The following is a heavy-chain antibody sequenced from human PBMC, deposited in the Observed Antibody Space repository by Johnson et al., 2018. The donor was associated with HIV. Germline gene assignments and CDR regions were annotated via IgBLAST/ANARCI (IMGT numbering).Heavy chain of an antibody. CDR3: ARFLGYYDSGGNYFGDAFDI. V-gene: IGHV3-20*04. J-gene: IGHJ3*02. CDR1: GFTFDDYG. Sequence: VQLVESGGGVIRPGGSLRLSCTASGFTFDDYGMSWVRQAPGKGLEWVSGINWNGDNTGYTDSLKGRFTISRDHAKNSLYLEMNTVTAEDTAFYYCARFLGYYDSGGNYFGDAFDIWGQGTMVTVSS. D-gene: IGHD3-22*01. CDR2: INWNGDNT.